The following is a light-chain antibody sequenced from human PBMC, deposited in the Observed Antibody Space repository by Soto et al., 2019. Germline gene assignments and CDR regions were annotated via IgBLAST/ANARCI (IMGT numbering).Light chain of an antibody. V-gene: IGKV1-9*01. J-gene: IGKJ4*01. Sequence: DIQLTQSPSFLSASVGDRVTITCRASQGISTYLAWYQQRPGKAPKLLIHAASTLQSGVPSRFSGSGSGTELTLTISSLQPEDFATYYCQQLNSYPLTFGGGTKVEIK. CDR2: AAS. CDR1: QGISTY. CDR3: QQLNSYPLT.